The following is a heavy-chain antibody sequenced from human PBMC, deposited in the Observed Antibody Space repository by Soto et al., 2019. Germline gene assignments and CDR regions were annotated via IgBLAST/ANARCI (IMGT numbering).Heavy chain of an antibody. CDR3: VRDGCVISMCDISGMDV. V-gene: IGHV3-7*03. CDR1: GFTFTNFW. J-gene: IGHJ6*02. CDR2: IEGDGSVK. Sequence: PGGSLRLSCAAPGFTFTNFWMSWVRQAPGKGLEWVANIEGDGSVKNYLDSVRGRFTISRDNAKNSIHLQMSSLRAEDTAVYYCVRDGCVISMCDISGMDVWGQGTTVTVSS. D-gene: IGHD3-10*02.